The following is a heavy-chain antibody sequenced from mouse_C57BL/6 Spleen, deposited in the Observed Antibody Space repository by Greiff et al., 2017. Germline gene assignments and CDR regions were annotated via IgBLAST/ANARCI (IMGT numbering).Heavy chain of an antibody. CDR1: GYTFTSYW. Sequence: VQLQQPGAELVKPGASVKLSCKASGYTFTSYWMQWVKQRPGQGLEWIGEIDPSDSYTNYNQKFKGKATLTVDTSSSTAYMQLSSLTSEDSAVYYCARWDTTVVEAMDYWGQGTSVTVSS. V-gene: IGHV1-50*01. CDR2: IDPSDSYT. D-gene: IGHD1-1*01. CDR3: ARWDTTVVEAMDY. J-gene: IGHJ4*01.